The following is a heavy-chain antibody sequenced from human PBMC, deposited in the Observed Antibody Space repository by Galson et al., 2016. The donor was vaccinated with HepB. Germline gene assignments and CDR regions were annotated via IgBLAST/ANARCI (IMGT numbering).Heavy chain of an antibody. V-gene: IGHV4-31*03. CDR1: GGSISSGVYY. D-gene: IGHD3/OR15-3a*01. J-gene: IGHJ3*02. CDR2: IYYSGST. CDR3: ARGSWTEGNAFDI. Sequence: TLSLTCTVSGGSISSGVYYWTWIRQHPGKGLEWIGYIYYSGSTHYNPTLKSRVTISVDTSKNQLSLRLTSVTAAGTAVYFCARGSWTEGNAFDIWGQGTMVTVSS.